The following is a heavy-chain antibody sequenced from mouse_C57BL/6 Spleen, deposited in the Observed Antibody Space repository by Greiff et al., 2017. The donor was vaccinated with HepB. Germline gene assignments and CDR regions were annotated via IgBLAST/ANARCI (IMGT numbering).Heavy chain of an antibody. D-gene: IGHD2-3*01. V-gene: IGHV2-6*03. CDR2: IWSDGST. CDR3: ARVYESQLYAMDY. Sequence: QVHVKQSGPGLVAPSQSLSITCTVSGFSLTSYGVHWVRQPPGKGLEWLVVIWSDGSTTYNSALKSRLSISKDNSKSQVFLKMNSLQTDDTAMYYCARVYESQLYAMDYWGQGTSVTVSS. J-gene: IGHJ4*01. CDR1: GFSLTSYG.